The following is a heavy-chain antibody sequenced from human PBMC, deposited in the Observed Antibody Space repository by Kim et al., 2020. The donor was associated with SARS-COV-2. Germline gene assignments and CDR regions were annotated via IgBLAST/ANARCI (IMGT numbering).Heavy chain of an antibody. V-gene: IGHV1-8*01. D-gene: IGHD3-3*01. CDR3: ARLLTYYDFWSGYVYYYYMDV. J-gene: IGHJ6*03. Sequence: ASVKVSCKASGYTFTSYDINWVRQATGQGLEWMGWMNPNSGNTGYAQKFQGRVTMTRNTSISTAYMELSSLRSEDTAVYYCARLLTYYDFWSGYVYYYYMDVWGKGATVTVSS. CDR1: GYTFTSYD. CDR2: MNPNSGNT.